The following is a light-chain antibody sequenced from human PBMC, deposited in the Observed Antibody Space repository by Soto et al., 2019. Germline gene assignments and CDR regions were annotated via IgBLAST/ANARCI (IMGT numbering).Light chain of an antibody. CDR2: DAA. V-gene: IGKV3-11*01. CDR1: QSVNSD. Sequence: EIVLTQSPAPLSLSPGERATLSCRASQSVNSDLAWYQQKPGQAPRLLIYDAANRATGIPARFSGSGSGTYFTLTISCLEPEDFAVYYFQQGSNWPRTFGQGTQVAIK. CDR3: QQGSNWPRT. J-gene: IGKJ1*01.